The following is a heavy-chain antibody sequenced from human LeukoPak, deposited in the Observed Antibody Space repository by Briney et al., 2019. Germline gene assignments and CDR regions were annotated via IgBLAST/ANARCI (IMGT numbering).Heavy chain of an antibody. D-gene: IGHD3-22*01. Sequence: GRSLRLSCAASGFTFDDYAMHWVRQAPGKGLEWGSGISWNSGSIGYADSVKGRFTISRDNAKNSLYLQMNSLRAEDTALYYCAKGGYYDSSGYYFDYWGQGTLVTVSS. CDR1: GFTFDDYA. CDR3: AKGGYYDSSGYYFDY. CDR2: ISWNSGSI. J-gene: IGHJ4*02. V-gene: IGHV3-9*01.